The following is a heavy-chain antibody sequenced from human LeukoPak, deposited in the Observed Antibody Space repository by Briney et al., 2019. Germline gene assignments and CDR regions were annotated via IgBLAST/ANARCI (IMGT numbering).Heavy chain of an antibody. Sequence: GGSLRLSCVASGFTFSNYDMHWVRQGTGRGLEWVSGIGTGGDTHYPDSVKGRFTISRENAKNSLYLQMNSLRVGDTAMYYCARAARFYGSSGAHAFDIWGQGTMVTVS. J-gene: IGHJ3*02. CDR2: IGTGGDT. CDR1: GFTFSNYD. V-gene: IGHV3-13*01. D-gene: IGHD3-22*01. CDR3: ARAARFYGSSGAHAFDI.